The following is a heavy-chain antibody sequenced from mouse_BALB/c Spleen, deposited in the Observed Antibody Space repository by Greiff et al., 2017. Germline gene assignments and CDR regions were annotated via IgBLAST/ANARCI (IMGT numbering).Heavy chain of an antibody. J-gene: IGHJ2*01. CDR3: AREGYGGFDY. Sequence: EVKLQESGPGLVKPSQSLSLTCSVTGYSITSGYYWNWIRQFPGNKLEWMGYISYDGSNNYNPSLKNRISITRDTSKNQFFLKLNSVTTEDTATYYCAREGYGGFDYWGQGTTLTVSS. V-gene: IGHV3-6*02. D-gene: IGHD1-1*02. CDR1: GYSITSGYY. CDR2: ISYDGSN.